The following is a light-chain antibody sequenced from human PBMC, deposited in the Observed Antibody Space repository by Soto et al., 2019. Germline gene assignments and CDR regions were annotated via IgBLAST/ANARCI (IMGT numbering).Light chain of an antibody. CDR3: QQYYTWPLT. Sequence: IVMTQSQATLSVSPWERANVFCWASQSVSSNLAWYQQKPGQAPRLLIYGASSRATGIPVRFSGSGSGTEFTLTISSLQSEDFAVYYCQQYYTWPLTFGQGTRLEIK. CDR2: GAS. J-gene: IGKJ5*01. V-gene: IGKV3-15*01. CDR1: QSVSSN.